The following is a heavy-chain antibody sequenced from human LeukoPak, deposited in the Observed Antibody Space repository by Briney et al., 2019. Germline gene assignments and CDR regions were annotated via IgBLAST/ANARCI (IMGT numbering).Heavy chain of an antibody. Sequence: GGSLRLSCAASGFTFSSYAMSWVRQAPGKGLEWVSSISGGHGGTYYADSVKGRFTISRDDSKNTLYLQVNSLRAEDTAVYYCAKGQYASGWNSGNYWGQGTLVTVSS. V-gene: IGHV3-23*01. J-gene: IGHJ4*02. CDR2: ISGGHGGT. CDR1: GFTFSSYA. CDR3: AKGQYASGWNSGNY. D-gene: IGHD1/OR15-1a*01.